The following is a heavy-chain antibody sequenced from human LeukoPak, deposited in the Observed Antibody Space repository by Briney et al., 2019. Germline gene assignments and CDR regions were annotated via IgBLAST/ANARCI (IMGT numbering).Heavy chain of an antibody. CDR2: ISYEGSNK. CDR3: AKTVDTAMVIDY. Sequence: PGRSLRPSCAASGFTFSSYGMHWVRQAPGKGLEWVAVISYEGSNKYYADSVKGRFTISRDNSKNTLYLQMNSLRAEDTAVYYCAKTVDTAMVIDYWGQGTLVTVSS. D-gene: IGHD5-18*01. CDR1: GFTFSSYG. V-gene: IGHV3-30*18. J-gene: IGHJ4*02.